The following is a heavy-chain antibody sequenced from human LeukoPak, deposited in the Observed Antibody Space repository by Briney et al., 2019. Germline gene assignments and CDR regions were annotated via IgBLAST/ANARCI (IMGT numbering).Heavy chain of an antibody. Sequence: GGSLRLSCAASGFTVSSNYMTWVRQAPGQGLEWVSVIYSGGATFYADSVKGRFTISRKNSKNTLYLKMNSLRAEDTAVYYCARDSSDSSSWHGYFDYWGQGTLVSVSS. CDR2: IYSGGAT. CDR1: GFTVSSNY. CDR3: ARDSSDSSSWHGYFDY. V-gene: IGHV3-66*01. J-gene: IGHJ4*02. D-gene: IGHD6-13*01.